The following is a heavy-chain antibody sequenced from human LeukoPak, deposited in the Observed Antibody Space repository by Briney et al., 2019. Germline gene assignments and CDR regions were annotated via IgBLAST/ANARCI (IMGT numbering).Heavy chain of an antibody. CDR1: GFTFSSYA. CDR2: ISGRGGST. CDR3: AKEGGSGSYRSVYYYIDV. D-gene: IGHD3-10*01. Sequence: PGGSLRLACAASGFTFSSYAMSWVRQAPGKGMEWGSAISGRGGSTNYADSVKGRFTISRDKTKNTRYVQMNSPRAQDTAVYYCAKEGGSGSYRSVYYYIDVWGKGTTVTISS. V-gene: IGHV3-23*01. J-gene: IGHJ6*03.